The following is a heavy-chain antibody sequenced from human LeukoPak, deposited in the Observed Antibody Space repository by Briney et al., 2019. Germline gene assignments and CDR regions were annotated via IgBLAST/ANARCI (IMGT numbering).Heavy chain of an antibody. J-gene: IGHJ3*02. D-gene: IGHD3-3*01. CDR2: IYYSGST. Sequence: SETLSLTCTVSGGSISSYYWSWIRQPPGKGLEWIGYIYYSGSTNYNPSLKSRVTISVDTSKNQFSLKLSSVTAADTAVYYCARGWITDFWSGYQPNDAFDIWGQGPMVTVSS. CDR3: ARGWITDFWSGYQPNDAFDI. CDR1: GGSISSYY. V-gene: IGHV4-59*01.